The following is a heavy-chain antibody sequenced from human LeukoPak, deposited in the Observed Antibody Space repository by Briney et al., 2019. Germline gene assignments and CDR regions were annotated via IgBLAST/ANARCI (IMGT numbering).Heavy chain of an antibody. CDR2: IRGNGDT. Sequence: PGGSLRLSCAASGFSFSSNAMSWVRQAPARGLEWVSSIRGNGDTFYADSVKGRFTLSRDDSRNTVYLHLNNLRVEDSAVYYCARASWISNVDAVWWGQGTLVTVSS. D-gene: IGHD1-1*01. V-gene: IGHV3-23*01. CDR1: GFSFSSNA. CDR3: ARASWISNVDAVW. J-gene: IGHJ4*02.